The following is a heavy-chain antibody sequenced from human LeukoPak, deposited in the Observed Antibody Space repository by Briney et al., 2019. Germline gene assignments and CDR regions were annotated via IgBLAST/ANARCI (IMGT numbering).Heavy chain of an antibody. CDR1: GFTFSSYA. Sequence: GRSLRLSCAASGFTFSSYAMHWLRQAPGKGLEWVAVISYDGSNKYYADSVKGRFTISRDNSKNTLYLQMNSLRAEDTAVYYCARDKGGYSYGYNYYYYYMDVWGKGTTVTVSS. V-gene: IGHV3-30*01. D-gene: IGHD5-18*01. CDR2: ISYDGSNK. J-gene: IGHJ6*03. CDR3: ARDKGGYSYGYNYYYYYMDV.